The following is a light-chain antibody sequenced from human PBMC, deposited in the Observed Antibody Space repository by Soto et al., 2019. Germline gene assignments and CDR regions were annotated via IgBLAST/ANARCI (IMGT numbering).Light chain of an antibody. CDR1: QSIVRF. CDR2: DAS. V-gene: IGKV1-5*01. CDR3: QQYNSYSRT. J-gene: IGKJ1*01. Sequence: DIQMTQSPSTLSASVGDRVTITCRASQSIVRFLAWYQQKPGKAPKLLIYDASSLESGVPSRFSGSGSGTEFTLTISSLQPDDFATSYCQQYNSYSRTFGQGTKVEIK.